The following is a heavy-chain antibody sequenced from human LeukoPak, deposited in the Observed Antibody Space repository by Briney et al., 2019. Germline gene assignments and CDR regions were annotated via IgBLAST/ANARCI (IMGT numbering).Heavy chain of an antibody. CDR2: IYYSGST. CDR1: GGSISSGGYY. CDR3: ARARARYFDWLD. J-gene: IGHJ4*02. D-gene: IGHD3-9*01. Sequence: SETLSLTCTVSGGSISSGGYYWSWIRQHPGKGLEWIGYIYYSGSTNYNPSLKSRVTISVDTSKNQFSLKLSSVTAADTAVYYCARARARYFDWLDWGQGTLVTVSS. V-gene: IGHV4-61*08.